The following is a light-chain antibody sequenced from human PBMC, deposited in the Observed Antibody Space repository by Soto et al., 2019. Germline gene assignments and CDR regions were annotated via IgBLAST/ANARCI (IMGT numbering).Light chain of an antibody. J-gene: IGKJ5*01. CDR2: AAS. CDR3: QHADSFPLIT. CDR1: QAITNY. Sequence: DIQLTQSPSARSASVGDRVTMTCRASQAITNYLAWFQQKPGKVPKRLIYAASSFQSGIPSRISGSGSGTEFTLTISSLQPEDFATYYCQHADSFPLITFGQGTRLEIK. V-gene: IGKV1-17*03.